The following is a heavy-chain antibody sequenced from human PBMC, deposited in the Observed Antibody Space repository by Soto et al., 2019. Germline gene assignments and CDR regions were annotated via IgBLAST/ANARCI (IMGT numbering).Heavy chain of an antibody. J-gene: IGHJ6*02. V-gene: IGHV3-21*01. CDR1: GFTFSSYI. CDR3: AREGGLLXFGELLYRSHYYYYGMDV. CDR2: ISSSSSYI. Sequence: GSLRLSCAASGFTFSSYIMNWVRQAPGKGLEWVSSISSSSSYIYYADSVKGRFTISRDNAKNSLYLQMDSLRAEDTAVYYCAREGGLLXFGELLYRSHYYYYGMDVWGQGTTVTVSS. D-gene: IGHD3-10*01.